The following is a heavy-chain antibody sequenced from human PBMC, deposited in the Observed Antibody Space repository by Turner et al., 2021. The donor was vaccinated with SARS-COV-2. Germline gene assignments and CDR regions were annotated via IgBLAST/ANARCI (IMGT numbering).Heavy chain of an antibody. CDR2: ISGDGGST. J-gene: IGHJ6*02. Sequence: EVPLVESGGGVVQPGGSLRLSCAASGFTFDDYAMHWVRQAPGKGLEWVSLISGDGGSTYYADSVKGRFTISRDNSKNSLYLQMNSLRTEDTALYYCAKGPYPGVFAGIYYGLDVWGQGTTVTVSS. V-gene: IGHV3-43*02. CDR1: GFTFDDYA. CDR3: AKGPYPGVFAGIYYGLDV. D-gene: IGHD2-21*01.